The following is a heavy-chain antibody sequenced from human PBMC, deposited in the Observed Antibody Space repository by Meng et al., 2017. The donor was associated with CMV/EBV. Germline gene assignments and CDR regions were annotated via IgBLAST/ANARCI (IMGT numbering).Heavy chain of an antibody. CDR2: ISAYNGNT. J-gene: IGHJ3*02. CDR1: GYTFTSYG. V-gene: IGHV1-18*01. D-gene: IGHD6-19*01. Sequence: ASVKVSCKASGYTFTSYGISWVRQAPGQGLEWMGWISAYNGNTNYAQKLQGRVTMTTDTSTSTAYMELSRLRSDDTAVYYCARDLRAVGAFDIWGQGTMVTVSS. CDR3: ARDLRAVGAFDI.